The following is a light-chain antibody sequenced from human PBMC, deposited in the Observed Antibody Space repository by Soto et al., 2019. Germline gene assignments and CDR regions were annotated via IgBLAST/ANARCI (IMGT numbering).Light chain of an antibody. CDR1: QSVSSNY. V-gene: IGKV3-20*01. CDR3: QQYSGSPST. Sequence: EIVLTQSPDTLSLSPGDRATLSCRASQSVSSNYLVWYQQKPGQALRLLIYGASIRATRIPDRFTGSGSGTDFALTITRLEPEDFAVYYCQQYSGSPSTFGQGTKLEIK. J-gene: IGKJ2*01. CDR2: GAS.